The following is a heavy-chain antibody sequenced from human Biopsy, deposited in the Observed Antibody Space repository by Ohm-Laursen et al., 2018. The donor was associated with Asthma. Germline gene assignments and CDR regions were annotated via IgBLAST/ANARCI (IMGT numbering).Heavy chain of an antibody. D-gene: IGHD1-1*01. CDR3: AKESGSNYAFDI. CDR1: GFSFNSYG. V-gene: IGHV3-30*18. Sequence: SLRLSCAASGFSFNSYGMHWVRQAPGKGLEWVAVISYDGSNKYYADSVKGRFTISRDNSKNTLYLQMNSLRAEDTAVYYCAKESGSNYAFDIWGQGTMVTVSS. CDR2: ISYDGSNK. J-gene: IGHJ3*02.